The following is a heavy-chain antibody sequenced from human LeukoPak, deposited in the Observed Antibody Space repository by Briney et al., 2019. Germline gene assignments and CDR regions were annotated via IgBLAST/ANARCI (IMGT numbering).Heavy chain of an antibody. CDR2: IKHDGSEK. Sequence: PGGSLRLSCAASGFTYGNYWMTWVRQTPGKGLEWVANIKHDGSEKYYVDSVKGRFTISRDNAKNSLYLQMNSLRAEDTAVYYCARDYFDSRGFYYVYFDFWGQGTLVTVSS. CDR1: GFTYGNYW. D-gene: IGHD3-22*01. V-gene: IGHV3-7*01. CDR3: ARDYFDSRGFYYVYFDF. J-gene: IGHJ4*02.